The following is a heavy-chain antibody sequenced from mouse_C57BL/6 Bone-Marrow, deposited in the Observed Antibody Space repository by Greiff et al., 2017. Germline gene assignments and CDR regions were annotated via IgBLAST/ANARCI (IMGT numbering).Heavy chain of an antibody. D-gene: IGHD2-3*01. V-gene: IGHV7-3*01. CDR2: IRNKANGYTT. J-gene: IGHJ4*01. CDR1: GFTFTDYY. CDR3: ASLYDGYPIYYAMDY. Sequence: EVQVVESGGGLVQPGGSLSLSCAASGFTFTDYYMSWVRQPPGKALEWLGFIRNKANGYTTEYSASVKGRFTISRDNSQSILYLQMNALRAEDSATYYCASLYDGYPIYYAMDYWGQGTSVTVSS.